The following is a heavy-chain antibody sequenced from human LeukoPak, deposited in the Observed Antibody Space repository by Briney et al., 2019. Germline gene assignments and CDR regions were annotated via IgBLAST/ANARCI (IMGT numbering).Heavy chain of an antibody. CDR3: ARELFGYFDY. Sequence: SETLSLTCTVSGGSIGSYYWSWIRQPPGKGLEWIGYIYYSGSTNYNPSLKSRVTISVDTSKNQFSLKLSSVTAADTAVYYCARELFGYFDYWGQGTLVTVSS. D-gene: IGHD3-10*01. CDR2: IYYSGST. CDR1: GGSIGSYY. J-gene: IGHJ4*02. V-gene: IGHV4-59*01.